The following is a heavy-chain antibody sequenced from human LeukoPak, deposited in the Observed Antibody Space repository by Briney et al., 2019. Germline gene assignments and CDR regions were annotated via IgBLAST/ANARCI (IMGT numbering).Heavy chain of an antibody. CDR3: ARHRRRGPYYYYYYVDV. V-gene: IGHV4-38-2*02. Sequence: SETLSLTCTGSGYSVSSDYYWGWIRQPPGKWLEWIGSIYDARSSYYNPSLKSRVTISTDTTKNQFSLKLSSVTAADTAVYYCARHRRRGPYYYYYYVDVWGKGTTVTISS. J-gene: IGHJ6*03. CDR1: GYSVSSDYY. CDR2: IYDARSS.